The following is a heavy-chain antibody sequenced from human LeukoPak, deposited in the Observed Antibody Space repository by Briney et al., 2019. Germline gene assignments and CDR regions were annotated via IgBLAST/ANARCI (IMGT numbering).Heavy chain of an antibody. CDR1: GGSISSYY. J-gene: IGHJ4*02. D-gene: IGHD5-18*01. CDR3: ACGGYSYGYANY. Sequence: SETLSLTCPVSGGSISSYYWSWLRQPPGKGLEGIGYIYYSGSTNYNPSLKSRVTISVDTSKNLVSLKLSAVTAADTAVYYCACGGYSYGYANYWGQGTLVTVSS. CDR2: IYYSGST. V-gene: IGHV4-59*08.